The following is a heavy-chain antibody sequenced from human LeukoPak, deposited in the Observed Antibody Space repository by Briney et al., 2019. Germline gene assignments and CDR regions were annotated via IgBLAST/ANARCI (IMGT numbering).Heavy chain of an antibody. CDR2: VYTSGTT. Sequence: SETLSLTCTVSDGSISNYYWSWIRQPAGKGLEWIGRVYTSGTTNYNPSLKSRVTMSVDTSKNHFSLNLDSVTAADTAVYYCARDVRRSSSSANSYYYYMDVWGKGTTVTVSS. CDR3: ARDVRRSSSSANSYYYYMDV. CDR1: DGSISNYY. J-gene: IGHJ6*03. V-gene: IGHV4-4*07. D-gene: IGHD6-6*01.